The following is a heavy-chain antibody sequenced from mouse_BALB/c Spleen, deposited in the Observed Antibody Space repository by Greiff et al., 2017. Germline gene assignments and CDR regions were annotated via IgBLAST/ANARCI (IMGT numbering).Heavy chain of an antibody. CDR3: AREIAY. Sequence: EVHLVASGGGLVQPGGSLKLSCAASGFTFSSYGMSWVRQTPDKRLELVATINSNGGSTYYPDSVKGRFTFSRDNAKNTLYLQMSSLKSEDTAMYECAREIAYWGQGTLVTVSA. CDR2: INSNGGST. J-gene: IGHJ3*01. V-gene: IGHV5-6-3*01. CDR1: GFTFSSYG.